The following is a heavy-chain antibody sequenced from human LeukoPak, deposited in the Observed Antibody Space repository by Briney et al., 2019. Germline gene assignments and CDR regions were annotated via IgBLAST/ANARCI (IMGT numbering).Heavy chain of an antibody. V-gene: IGHV3-23*01. Sequence: QSGGSLRLSCAASGFTFSSYAMSWVRQAPGKGLEWVSAFSGSGSSTFHAVSVKGRFTISRDNPKNTLYLQMTSLRAEDTTVYDCAKAGGGWYFFDHWGLGTLVAVSS. J-gene: IGHJ4*02. CDR1: GFTFSSYA. CDR2: FSGSGSST. CDR3: AKAGGGWYFFDH. D-gene: IGHD6-19*01.